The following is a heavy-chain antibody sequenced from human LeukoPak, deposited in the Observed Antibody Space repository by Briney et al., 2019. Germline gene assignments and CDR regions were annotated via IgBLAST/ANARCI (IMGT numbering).Heavy chain of an antibody. D-gene: IGHD3-3*01. J-gene: IGHJ4*02. CDR1: GYTFTSYA. CDR2: INAGNGNT. Sequence: ASVKVSCKASGYTFTSYAMHWVRQAPGQRLEWMGWINAGNGNTKYSQKFQGRVTITRDTSASTAYMELRSLRSDDTAVYYCARTHYDFWSGNPDYWGQGTLVTVSS. V-gene: IGHV1-3*01. CDR3: ARTHYDFWSGNPDY.